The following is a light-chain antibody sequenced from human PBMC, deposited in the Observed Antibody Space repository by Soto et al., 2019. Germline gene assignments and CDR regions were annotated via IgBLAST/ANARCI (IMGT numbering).Light chain of an antibody. V-gene: IGKV1-39*01. CDR3: QQSYRTSGIT. J-gene: IGKJ3*01. CDR1: QSIRNY. Sequence: DIQMTQSPSSLSASVGDRVTITCRASQSIRNYLNWYQQKPGKAPKLLIYGASSLQSGVPSRFSGSGSGTDFTLTISSLQHEDFATYYCQQSYRTSGITFGPGTKVDIK. CDR2: GAS.